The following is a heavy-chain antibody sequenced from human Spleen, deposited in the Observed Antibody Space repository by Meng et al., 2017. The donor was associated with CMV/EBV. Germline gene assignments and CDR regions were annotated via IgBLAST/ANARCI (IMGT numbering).Heavy chain of an antibody. CDR3: AREKGYCSSTSCYTSSYGMDV. CDR1: GFNFDKFG. D-gene: IGHD2-2*02. V-gene: IGHV3-30*02. J-gene: IGHJ6*02. CDR2: IRYDGTQR. Sequence: GESLKISCAASGFNFDKFGMHWVRQAPGKGLEWVAFIRYDGTQRYYADSVKGRLTISRDNSKNTLSLQMTSLRAEDTAVYYCAREKGYCSSTSCYTSSYGMDVWGQGTTVTVSS.